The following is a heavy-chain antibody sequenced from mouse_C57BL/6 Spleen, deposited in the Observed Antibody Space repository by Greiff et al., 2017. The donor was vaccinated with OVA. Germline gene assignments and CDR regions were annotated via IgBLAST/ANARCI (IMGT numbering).Heavy chain of an antibody. CDR3: ARVDITTVVPYAMDY. Sequence: EVQVVESGPGLVKPSQSLSLTCSVTGYSITSGYYWNWIRQFPGNKLEWMGYISYDGSNNYNPSLKNRISITRDTSKNQFFLKLKSVTTEDTATYYCARVDITTVVPYAMDYWGQGTSVTVSS. D-gene: IGHD1-1*01. CDR1: GYSITSGYY. V-gene: IGHV3-6*01. CDR2: ISYDGSN. J-gene: IGHJ4*01.